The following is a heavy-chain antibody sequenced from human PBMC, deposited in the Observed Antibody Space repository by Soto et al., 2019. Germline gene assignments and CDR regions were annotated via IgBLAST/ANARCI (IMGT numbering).Heavy chain of an antibody. J-gene: IGHJ6*02. CDR1: GGSFSGYY. Sequence: QVQLQQWGAGLLKPSETLSLTCAVYGGSFSGYYWSWIRQPPGKGLEWIGEINHSGSTNYNPSLKSRVTISVDTSKNQFSLKLSSVTAADTAVYYCARERLAANYYYYGMDVWGQGTTVTVSS. D-gene: IGHD6-6*01. CDR2: INHSGST. CDR3: ARERLAANYYYYGMDV. V-gene: IGHV4-34*01.